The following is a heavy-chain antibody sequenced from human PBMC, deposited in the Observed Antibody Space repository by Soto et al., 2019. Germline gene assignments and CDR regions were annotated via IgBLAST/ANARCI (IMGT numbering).Heavy chain of an antibody. V-gene: IGHV3-23*01. CDR3: ARYIPGVRYYGMDV. CDR2: IGESGTPT. Sequence: EVQLLESGGGLVQPGGSLRLSCAASGFTFSSYAMKWVRQAPGKGLEWVSLIGESGTPTYYADSVKGRFTISRDNSENTLFLEMYGLRAEDTAVYYCARYIPGVRYYGMDVWGQGTTVTVSS. J-gene: IGHJ6*02. CDR1: GFTFSSYA. D-gene: IGHD2-2*01.